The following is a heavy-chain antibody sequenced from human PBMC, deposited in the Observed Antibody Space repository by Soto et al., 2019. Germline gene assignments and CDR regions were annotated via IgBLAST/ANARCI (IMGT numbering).Heavy chain of an antibody. D-gene: IGHD2-2*01. Sequence: ASVKVSCKASGYTFTSYAMHWVRQAPGQRLEWMGWINAGNGNTKYSQKFQGRVTITRDTSASTAYMELSSLRSEDTAVYYCARDPYNIVVVPAADSNWFDPWGQGTLVTVSS. V-gene: IGHV1-3*01. CDR3: ARDPYNIVVVPAADSNWFDP. CDR1: GYTFTSYA. CDR2: INAGNGNT. J-gene: IGHJ5*02.